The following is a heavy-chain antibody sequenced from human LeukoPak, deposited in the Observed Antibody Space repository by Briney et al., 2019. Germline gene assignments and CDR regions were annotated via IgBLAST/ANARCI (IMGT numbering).Heavy chain of an antibody. J-gene: IGHJ5*02. Sequence: SVKVSCKASGGTFSSYAIRWVRQAPGQGLEWMGGIIPIFGTANYAQKFQGRVTITTDESTSTAYMELSSLRSEDTAVYYCASPRYGSGSAAHWFDPWGQGTLVTVSS. CDR2: IIPIFGTA. V-gene: IGHV1-69*05. D-gene: IGHD3-10*01. CDR3: ASPRYGSGSAAHWFDP. CDR1: GGTFSSYA.